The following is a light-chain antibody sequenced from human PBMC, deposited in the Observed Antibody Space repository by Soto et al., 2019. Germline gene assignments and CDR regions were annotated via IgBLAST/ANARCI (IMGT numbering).Light chain of an antibody. CDR2: EVS. V-gene: IGLV2-14*01. J-gene: IGLJ2*01. CDR3: SSYRSSSTQVV. Sequence: QSALTQPASVSGSPGQSITISCTGTSSDIDGYKYVSWYQQYPGKVPKLMIYEVSNRPSGVSNRFSGSKSGNTASLTISGLQAEDEADYYCSSYRSSSTQVVFGGGTKVTVL. CDR1: SSDIDGYKY.